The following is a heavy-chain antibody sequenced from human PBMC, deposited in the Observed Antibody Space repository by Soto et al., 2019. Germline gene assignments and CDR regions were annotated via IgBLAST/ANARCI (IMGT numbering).Heavy chain of an antibody. V-gene: IGHV1-58*01. CDR1: GFTFTSSA. J-gene: IGHJ6*02. D-gene: IGHD5-18*01. Sequence: RASVKVSCKASGFTFTSSAVQWVRQARGQRLEWIGWIVVGSGNTNYAQKFQERVTITRDMSTSTAYMELSSLRSEDTAVYYCAAAVQLWLGGRYYYYYGMDVWGQGTTVTVSS. CDR3: AAAVQLWLGGRYYYYYGMDV. CDR2: IVVGSGNT.